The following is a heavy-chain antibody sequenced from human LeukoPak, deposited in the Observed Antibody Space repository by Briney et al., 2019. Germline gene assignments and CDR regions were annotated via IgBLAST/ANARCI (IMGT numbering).Heavy chain of an antibody. D-gene: IGHD6-19*01. CDR2: IYTSGST. CDR3: ARGSGWNGVDY. CDR1: GGSISSASYY. Sequence: SQTLSLTCTVSGGSISSASYYWSWIRQPAGKGLEWIGRIYTSGSTYYNPSLKSRLTMSVDTSKSQFSLKLSSVTAADTAVYYCARGSGWNGVDYWGQGTLVTVSS. J-gene: IGHJ4*02. V-gene: IGHV4-61*02.